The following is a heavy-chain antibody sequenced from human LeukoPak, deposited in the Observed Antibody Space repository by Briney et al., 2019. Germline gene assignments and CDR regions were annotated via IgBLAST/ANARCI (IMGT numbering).Heavy chain of an antibody. D-gene: IGHD3-3*01. CDR2: IKQDGSQQ. CDR1: GFTFTRYW. J-gene: IGHJ4*02. CDR3: SNGIYDVSY. V-gene: IGHV3-7*01. Sequence: GGSLRLSCTPSGFTFTRYWMAWVRQAPGKGLEWVANIKQDGSQQYYLPSVEGRFTVSRDNAKNSLYLQMHNLRADDTALYYCSNGIYDVSYWGQGTLVTVSS.